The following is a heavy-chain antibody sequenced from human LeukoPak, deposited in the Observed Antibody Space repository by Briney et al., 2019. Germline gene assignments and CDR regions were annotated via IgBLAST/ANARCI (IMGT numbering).Heavy chain of an antibody. J-gene: IGHJ4*02. CDR3: AKDADGDYGFDY. Sequence: GGSLRLSCATSGFSFTDYPMNWVRQAPGKGLEWVSGISGSGGNTYYADSVKGRFTISRDNSKNTLYLQMNSLRAEDTAVYYCAKDADGDYGFDYWGQGTLVTVSS. CDR1: GFSFTDYP. CDR2: ISGSGGNT. D-gene: IGHD4-17*01. V-gene: IGHV3-23*01.